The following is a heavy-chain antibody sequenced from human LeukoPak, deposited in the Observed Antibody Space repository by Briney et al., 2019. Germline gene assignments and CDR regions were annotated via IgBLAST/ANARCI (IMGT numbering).Heavy chain of an antibody. V-gene: IGHV3-23*01. CDR3: AKCPRIDAAAGLFDY. Sequence: GGSLRLSCAASGFTFSNYAMSWVRQAPGKGLEWVSTLSGTGGSTYYADSVKGRFTISRDNSKNTLYLQMNSLRAEDTAVYYCAKCPRIDAAAGLFDYWGQGTLVTVSS. CDR1: GFTFSNYA. CDR2: LSGTGGST. D-gene: IGHD6-13*01. J-gene: IGHJ4*02.